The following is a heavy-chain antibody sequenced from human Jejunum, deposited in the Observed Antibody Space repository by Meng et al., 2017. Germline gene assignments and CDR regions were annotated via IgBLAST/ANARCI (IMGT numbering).Heavy chain of an antibody. D-gene: IGHD3-10*01. CDR1: GFSFSSYW. J-gene: IGHJ4*02. V-gene: IGHV3-74*01. CDR3: TRAGNYRHDY. Sequence: EGQLVESGGILVQPGGSLILSCAASGFSFSSYWMHWVRQTPGKGLVWVSRINPDGRTTNYADSVVGRFTISRDNAKNTLYLQMNSLSVEDTAVYYCTRAGNYRHDYWGQGTLVTVSS. CDR2: INPDGRTT.